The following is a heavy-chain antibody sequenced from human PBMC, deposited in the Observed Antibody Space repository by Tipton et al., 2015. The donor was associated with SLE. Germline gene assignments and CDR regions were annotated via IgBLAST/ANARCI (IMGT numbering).Heavy chain of an antibody. CDR1: GGSISSGSYY. J-gene: IGHJ6*03. CDR2: IYTSGST. V-gene: IGHV4-61*02. Sequence: TLSLTCTVSGGSISSGSYYWSWIRQPAGKGLEWIGRIYTSGSTNYNPSLKSRVTISVDTSKNQFSLKLSSVTAADTAVYYCARDRYYCMDVWGKGTSGTVSS. CDR3: ARDRYYCMDV.